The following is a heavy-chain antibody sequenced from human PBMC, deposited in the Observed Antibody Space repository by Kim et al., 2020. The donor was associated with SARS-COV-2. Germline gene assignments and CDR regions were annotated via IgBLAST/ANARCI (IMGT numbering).Heavy chain of an antibody. CDR3: AREEQNSGSYYVLPPGYFDY. Sequence: GGSLRLSCAASGFTFSDYYMSWIRQAPGKGLERVSYISSSSSYTNYADSVKGRFTISRDNAKNSLYLQMNSLRAEDTAVYYCAREEQNSGSYYVLPPGYFDYWGQGTLVTVSS. V-gene: IGHV3-11*06. D-gene: IGHD1-26*01. CDR1: GFTFSDYY. CDR2: ISSSSSYT. J-gene: IGHJ4*02.